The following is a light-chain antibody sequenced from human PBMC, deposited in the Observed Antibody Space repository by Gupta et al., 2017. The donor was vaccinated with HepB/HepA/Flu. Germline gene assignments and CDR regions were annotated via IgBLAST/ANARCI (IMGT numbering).Light chain of an antibody. V-gene: IGKV3-11*01. CDR2: DAS. CDR1: QSVASY. J-gene: IGKJ1*01. Sequence: IVLTQSPATLSLSPGQRATLSCRASQSVASYLAWYQQKPGQAPRVLIYDASKRATGIPARFSGSGSGTEFTLSVSSLEPEDCAVYYCQQRSNWPWTFGQGTKVEI. CDR3: QQRSNWPWT.